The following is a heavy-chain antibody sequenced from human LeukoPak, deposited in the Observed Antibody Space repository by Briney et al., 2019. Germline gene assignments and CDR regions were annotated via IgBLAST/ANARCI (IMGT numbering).Heavy chain of an antibody. Sequence: GVSLRLSCAASGFTFSSYWMSRVRQAPGKGLEWVANIKQDGSEKYYVDSVKGRFTISRDNAKNSLYLQMNSLRAEDTAVYYCARDIVVVPAANYYYYYGMDVWGQGTTVTVSS. CDR2: IKQDGSEK. CDR1: GFTFSSYW. D-gene: IGHD2-2*01. CDR3: ARDIVVVPAANYYYYYGMDV. V-gene: IGHV3-7*01. J-gene: IGHJ6*02.